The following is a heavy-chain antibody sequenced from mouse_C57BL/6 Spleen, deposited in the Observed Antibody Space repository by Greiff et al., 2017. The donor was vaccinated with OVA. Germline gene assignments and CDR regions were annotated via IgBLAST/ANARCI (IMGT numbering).Heavy chain of an antibody. CDR1: GYAFSSSW. D-gene: IGHD1-1*01. J-gene: IGHJ2*01. CDR3: ARGTTGVDY. CDR2: IYPGDGDT. V-gene: IGHV1-82*01. Sequence: QVQLQQSGPELVKPGASVKISCKASGYAFSSSWMNWVKQRPGKGLEWIGRIYPGDGDTNYNGKFKGKATLTADKSSSTAYMQLSSLTSEDSAVYFCARGTTGVDYWGQGTTLTVSS.